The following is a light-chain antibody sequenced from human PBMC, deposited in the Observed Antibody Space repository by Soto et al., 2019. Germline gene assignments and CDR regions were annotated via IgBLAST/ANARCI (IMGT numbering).Light chain of an antibody. CDR1: QSVSSSY. CDR3: QQYGSSPLT. V-gene: IGKV3-20*01. Sequence: EIVLTQSPGTLSLSPGERATLSCRASQSVSSSYLAWYQQKPGQAPRLLIFGASIRATGIPDRFSGSGSGTDFSLTISRLEPEDFALYHCQQYGSSPLTFGQGTKVEIK. CDR2: GAS. J-gene: IGKJ1*01.